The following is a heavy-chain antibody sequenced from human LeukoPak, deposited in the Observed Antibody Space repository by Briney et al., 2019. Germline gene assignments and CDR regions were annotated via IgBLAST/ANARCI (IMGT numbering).Heavy chain of an antibody. CDR1: GDTFRTYA. D-gene: IGHD5-12*01. V-gene: IGHV1-69*04. Sequence: GVSVKVSCKASGDTFRTYAFSWVRQAPGQGLEWMGRIIPILDIRNYAQKFQGRVTFTADMSTSTAYMEVSSLRSEDTAIYYCARHIGPTSRRSYYYYGLDVWGQGTTVTVSS. CDR3: ARHIGPTSRRSYYYYGLDV. CDR2: IIPILDIR. J-gene: IGHJ6*02.